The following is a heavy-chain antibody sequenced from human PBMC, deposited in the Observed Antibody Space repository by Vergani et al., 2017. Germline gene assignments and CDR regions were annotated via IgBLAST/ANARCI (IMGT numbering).Heavy chain of an antibody. CDR3: AKDPSSPTVTSDYYYYYGMDV. CDR1: GFTFSSYG. Sequence: QVQLVESGGGVVQPGRSLRLSCAASGFTFSSYGMHWVRQAPGKGLEWVAVISYDGSNKYYADSVKGRFTISRDNSKNTLYLQMNSLRAEDTAVYYCAKDPSSPTVTSDYYYYYGMDVWCQGTTVTVAS. CDR2: ISYDGSNK. J-gene: IGHJ6*02. V-gene: IGHV3-30*18. D-gene: IGHD4-11*01.